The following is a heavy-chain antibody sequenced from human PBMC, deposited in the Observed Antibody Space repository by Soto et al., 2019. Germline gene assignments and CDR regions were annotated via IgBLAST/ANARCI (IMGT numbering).Heavy chain of an antibody. Sequence: QVHLVQSGAEVRKPGASVKISCSASGYSFSTYAFHWVRQAPGQSLEWLGWINAGNGNRKYSPNFEGRVTITKDTSANAAYMELSSLTSADTATYFCASAAYVYGSTIDYWGQGTLVTVSS. CDR3: ASAAYVYGSTIDY. J-gene: IGHJ4*02. V-gene: IGHV1-3*01. CDR2: INAGNGNR. D-gene: IGHD3-10*01. CDR1: GYSFSTYA.